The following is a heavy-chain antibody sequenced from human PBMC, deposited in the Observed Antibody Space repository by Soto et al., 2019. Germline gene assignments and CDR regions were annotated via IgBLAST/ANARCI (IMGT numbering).Heavy chain of an antibody. CDR3: ARVGGYGMDV. D-gene: IGHD3-10*01. J-gene: IGHJ6*02. CDR2: IYHSGST. V-gene: IGHV4-38-2*01. Sequence: LSLTCAVSGYSISSGYYWGWIRQPPGKGLEWIGSIYHSGSTYNNPSLKSRVTISVDTSKNQFSLKLSSVTAADTAVYYCARVGGYGMDVWGQGTTVTVSS. CDR1: GYSISSGYY.